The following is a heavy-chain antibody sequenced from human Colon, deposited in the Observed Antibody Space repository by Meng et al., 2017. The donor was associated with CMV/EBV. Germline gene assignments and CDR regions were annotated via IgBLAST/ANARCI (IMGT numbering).Heavy chain of an antibody. D-gene: IGHD1-26*01. CDR1: GGSITSSDH. V-gene: IGHV3-7*03. J-gene: IGHJ4*01. CDR2: IKGDGSDS. Sequence: ETLSLTCTVSGGSITSSDHNWGWIRQAPGEGLEWLANIKGDGSDSRYVDSVRGRFTVSRDNSKNSLHLQMTSLRVEDSGMYYCVRDWPDISGTYALNWGRGTLVTVSS. CDR3: VRDWPDISGTYALN.